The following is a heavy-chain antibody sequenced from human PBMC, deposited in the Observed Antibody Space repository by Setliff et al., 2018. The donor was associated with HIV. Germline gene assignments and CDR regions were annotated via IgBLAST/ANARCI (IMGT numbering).Heavy chain of an antibody. J-gene: IGHJ1*01. D-gene: IGHD4-17*01. Sequence: ASVKVSCKASGYTFTAHYMHWVRQAPGQGLEWMGRISPNSGGTLYAQKFQGRVTMTRDTAINTVYMDLSRLRSGDTALYYCARGPDGDYQYFQHWGQGTLVTVSS. V-gene: IGHV1-2*06. CDR2: ISPNSGGT. CDR1: GYTFTAHY. CDR3: ARGPDGDYQYFQH.